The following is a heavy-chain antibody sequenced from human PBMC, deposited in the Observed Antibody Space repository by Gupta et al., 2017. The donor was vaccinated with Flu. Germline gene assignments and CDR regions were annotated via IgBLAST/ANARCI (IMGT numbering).Heavy chain of an antibody. Sequence: RQAPGKGLDWVGRSRNKANSYTTQFAASVKGRFTISRDDSKNSLYLQMNNLKTEDTAVYYCIRVDKVRITIFGGDQYIMDVWGQGTTVTVSS. CDR3: IRVDKVRITIFGGDQYIMDV. V-gene: IGHV3-72*01. J-gene: IGHJ6*02. D-gene: IGHD3-3*01. CDR2: SRNKANSYTT.